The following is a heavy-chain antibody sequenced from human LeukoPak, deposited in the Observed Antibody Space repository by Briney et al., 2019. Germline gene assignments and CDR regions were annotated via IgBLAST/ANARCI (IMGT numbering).Heavy chain of an antibody. CDR2: TYYRSKWYH. J-gene: IGHJ4*02. CDR1: GDSVSSNSAA. V-gene: IGHV6-1*01. Sequence: SQTLSLTSAISGDSVSSNSAAWSWIRQSPSRGLEWLGRTYYRSKWYHDFAPSVKSRITINPNTSKNQFSLQLNSVTPEDTAVYYCARGASRYFEYWGQGTLVTVSS. CDR3: ARGASRYFEY. D-gene: IGHD6-6*01.